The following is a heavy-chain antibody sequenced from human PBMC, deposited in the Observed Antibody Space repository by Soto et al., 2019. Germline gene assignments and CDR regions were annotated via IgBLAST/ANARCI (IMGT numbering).Heavy chain of an antibody. V-gene: IGHV4-4*07. CDR2: IYSSGST. J-gene: IGHJ5*02. Sequence: SETLSLTCTVTGGTISGYYWTWIRQSAGGGLEWIGRIYSSGSTNYNPSLKSRVTISLDTSMNHFPLRLSSVTAADTAVYYCARGQRFSDWFDPWGQGTLVTVSS. CDR3: ARGQRFSDWFDP. CDR1: GGTISGYY. D-gene: IGHD3-3*01.